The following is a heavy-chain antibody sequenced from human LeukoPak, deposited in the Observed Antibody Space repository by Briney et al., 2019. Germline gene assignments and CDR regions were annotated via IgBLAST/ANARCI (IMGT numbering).Heavy chain of an antibody. CDR3: TTELRWELPGDDY. CDR1: GFTFSNAW. Sequence: PGGSLRLSCAVSGFTFSNAWMSWVRQAPGKGLEWVGRIKSKTDGGTRDYAAPVKGRFTISRDDSKNTLYLQMNSLKTEDTAVYYCTTELRWELPGDDYWGQGTLVTVSS. CDR2: IKSKTDGGTR. J-gene: IGHJ4*02. V-gene: IGHV3-15*01. D-gene: IGHD1-26*01.